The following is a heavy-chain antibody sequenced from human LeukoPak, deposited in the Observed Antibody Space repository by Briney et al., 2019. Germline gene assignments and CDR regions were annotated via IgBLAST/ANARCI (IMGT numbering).Heavy chain of an antibody. Sequence: SETLSLTCSVSGYSVSSGYYWGWIRQSPGKGLEWIGSMYHSGTTYYNPSLKSRVTLSVDTSKNQFSLKLSSVTAADTAVYYCARGYYDFWSGYSGFDYWGQGTLVTVSS. CDR1: GYSVSSGYY. V-gene: IGHV4-38-2*02. CDR2: MYHSGTT. J-gene: IGHJ4*02. CDR3: ARGYYDFWSGYSGFDY. D-gene: IGHD3-3*01.